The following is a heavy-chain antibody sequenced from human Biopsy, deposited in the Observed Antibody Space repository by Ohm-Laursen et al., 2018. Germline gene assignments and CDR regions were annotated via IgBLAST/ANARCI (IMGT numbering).Heavy chain of an antibody. CDR2: INPHSGTT. V-gene: IGHV1-2*02. CDR1: GYTFTGQY. CDR3: AKGQDLRGGAEYFQH. D-gene: IGHD2-15*01. Sequence: AASVKVSCKASGYTFTGQYLHWVRQVPGQGLEWMGWINPHSGTTKFAQDFQGRVTMTRDTSITTAYMELRRLRSDDTAVYYCAKGQDLRGGAEYFQHWGQGALVTVPS. J-gene: IGHJ1*01.